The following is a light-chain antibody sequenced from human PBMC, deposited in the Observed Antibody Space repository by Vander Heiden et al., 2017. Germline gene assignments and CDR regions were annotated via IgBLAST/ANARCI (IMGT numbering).Light chain of an antibody. CDR3: QVWDSSSDHWV. V-gene: IGLV3-21*02. J-gene: IGLJ3*02. Sequence: SYVLTHLPSVSGAPGQTDRITCRGNNIGSKSVHWYQHKPGQAPVLVVYDDSDRPSGIPERFSGSNSGSTATLTISRVEAGDEGDYYCQVWDSSSDHWVFGGRTKLTVL. CDR2: DDS. CDR1: NIGSKS.